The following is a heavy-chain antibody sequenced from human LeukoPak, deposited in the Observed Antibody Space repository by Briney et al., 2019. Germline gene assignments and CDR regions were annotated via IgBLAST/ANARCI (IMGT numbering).Heavy chain of an antibody. CDR1: GGAISSTAYY. V-gene: IGHV4-39*01. J-gene: IGHJ4*02. Sequence: KPSETLSLTCNVSGGAISSTAYYWGWIRQPPGKGLEWIGSIYYSGSTYYNPSLKSRVTISVDTSKNQFSLKLSSVTAADTAVYYCARLSSLPFSSSWYGFDYWGQGTLVTVSS. CDR3: ARLSSLPFSSSWYGFDY. CDR2: IYYSGST. D-gene: IGHD6-13*01.